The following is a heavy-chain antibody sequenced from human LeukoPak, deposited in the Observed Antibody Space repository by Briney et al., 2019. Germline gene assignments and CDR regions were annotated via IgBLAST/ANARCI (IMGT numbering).Heavy chain of an antibody. D-gene: IGHD6-19*01. V-gene: IGHV4-34*01. CDR3: ARGRIAVAGSRLYYFDY. CDR1: GGSFSGYY. CDR2: INHSGST. J-gene: IGHJ4*02. Sequence: PSETLSLTCAVYGGSFSGYYWSWIRQPPGKGLEWIGEINHSGSTNYNPSLKSRVTISVDTSKNQFSLKLSSVTAADTAVYYCARGRIAVAGSRLYYFDYWGQGTLVTVSS.